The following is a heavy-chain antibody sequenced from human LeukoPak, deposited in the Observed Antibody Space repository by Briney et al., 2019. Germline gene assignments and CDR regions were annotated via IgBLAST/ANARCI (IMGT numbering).Heavy chain of an antibody. CDR2: IYYSGNT. CDR1: GGSISNYY. J-gene: IGHJ6*02. V-gene: IGHV4-59*08. Sequence: SETLSLTCSVSGGSISNYYWTWIRQPPGKGLAWIGYIYYSGNTNYNPSLKSRVTISLDTSKNQLSLKLTSVTAADTAVYYCARCSRGTSVGMDVWGQGTTVTVSS. D-gene: IGHD1-1*01. CDR3: ARCSRGTSVGMDV.